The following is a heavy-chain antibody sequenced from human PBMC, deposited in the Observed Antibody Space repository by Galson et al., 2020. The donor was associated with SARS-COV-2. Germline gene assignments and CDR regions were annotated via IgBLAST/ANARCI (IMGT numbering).Heavy chain of an antibody. CDR3: AREEYFSGGTSYGKTFDI. CDR1: GLIVSNTY. J-gene: IGHJ3*02. D-gene: IGHD2-15*01. V-gene: IGHV3-53*01. Sequence: GGSLRLSCVASGLIVSNTYMVWVRKAPGKGLEWVSVLFVGGATYYRDSVKGRFTVSSDDSKNTLYLHMNSLRAEDTAVYYCAREEYFSGGTSYGKTFDIWGQGTMVTVSS. CDR2: LFVGGAT.